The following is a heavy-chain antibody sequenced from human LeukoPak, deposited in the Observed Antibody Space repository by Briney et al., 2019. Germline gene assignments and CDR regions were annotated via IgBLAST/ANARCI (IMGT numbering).Heavy chain of an antibody. CDR2: ISWNSGSI. CDR1: GFTFDDYA. CDR3: AKDITGGSYGFDY. Sequence: GRSLRLSCAASGFTFDDYAMHWVRQAPGKGLERVSSISWNSGSIGYADSVKGRFTISRDNAKNSLYLQMNSLRAEDTALYYCAKDITGGSYGFDYWGQGTLVTVSS. J-gene: IGHJ4*02. D-gene: IGHD1-26*01. V-gene: IGHV3-9*01.